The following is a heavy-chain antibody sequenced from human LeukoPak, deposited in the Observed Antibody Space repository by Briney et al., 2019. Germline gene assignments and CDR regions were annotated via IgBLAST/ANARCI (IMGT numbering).Heavy chain of an antibody. D-gene: IGHD2-15*01. V-gene: IGHV4-34*01. Sequence: SETLSLTCAVYGGSFSGYYWSWIRQPPGKGLEWIGEINHSGSTNYNPSLKSRVTISVDTSKNQFSLKLSSVTAADTAVYYCARGLTPVPTSPRGYCSGGSCYSPPYYFDYWGQGTLVTVSS. CDR3: ARGLTPVPTSPRGYCSGGSCYSPPYYFDY. CDR2: INHSGST. CDR1: GGSFSGYY. J-gene: IGHJ4*02.